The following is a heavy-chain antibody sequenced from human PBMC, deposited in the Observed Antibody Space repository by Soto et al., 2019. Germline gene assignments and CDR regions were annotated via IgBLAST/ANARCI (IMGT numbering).Heavy chain of an antibody. J-gene: IGHJ4*02. Sequence: QVQLVQSGAEVKKPGASVKVSCKASGYTFTSYEMYWVRQAPGQGLEWMGIISPSDGSTTYALKFQGRVTMTRDTSTSTVYMELSSLRSEDTAVYYCARDRRDGYNTFDYWGQGTLVTVSS. CDR1: GYTFTSYE. D-gene: IGHD5-12*01. CDR3: ARDRRDGYNTFDY. V-gene: IGHV1-46*01. CDR2: ISPSDGST.